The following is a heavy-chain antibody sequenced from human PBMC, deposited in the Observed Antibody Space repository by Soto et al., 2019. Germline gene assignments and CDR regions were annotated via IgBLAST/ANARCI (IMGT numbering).Heavy chain of an antibody. CDR3: ARRRGGYNWTSQIFDF. V-gene: IGHV4-4*07. J-gene: IGHJ4*02. D-gene: IGHD1-1*01. CDR2: IHSNGNS. CDR1: GDSISTSY. Sequence: KTSETLSLTCSVSGDSISTSYWSWIRQPAEKRPEWIGRIHSNGNSHYNPSLRSRVSMSMDTSKKEIYLELTSVTAEDTAVYFCARRRGGYNWTSQIFDFWGQGTQVTVSS.